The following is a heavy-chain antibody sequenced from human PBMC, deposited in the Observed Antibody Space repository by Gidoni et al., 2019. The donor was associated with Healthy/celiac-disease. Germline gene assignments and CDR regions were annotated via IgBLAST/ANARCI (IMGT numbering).Heavy chain of an antibody. CDR3: ARGVEGFDSSGYLDAFDI. V-gene: IGHV3-21*01. Sequence: EVQLVESGGGLVKPGGSLRLSCAASGFTFSSYSMNWVRQAPGKGLEWVSSISSSSSYIYYADSVKGRFTISRDNAKNSLYLQMNSLRAEDTAVNYCARGVEGFDSSGYLDAFDIWGQGTMVTVSS. J-gene: IGHJ3*02. CDR2: ISSSSSYI. D-gene: IGHD3-22*01. CDR1: GFTFSSYS.